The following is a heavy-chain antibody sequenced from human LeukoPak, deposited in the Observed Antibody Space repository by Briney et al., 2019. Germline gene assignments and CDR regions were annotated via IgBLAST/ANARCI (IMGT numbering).Heavy chain of an antibody. CDR2: IIPIFGTA. Sequence: SVKVPCKASGGTFSSYAISWVRQAPGQGLEWMGGIIPIFGTANYAQKFQGRVTITADESTSTAYMELSSLRSEDTAVYYCARGRVVREPRDYYGMDVWGKGTTVTVSS. CDR3: ARGRVVREPRDYYGMDV. D-gene: IGHD3-10*01. CDR1: GGTFSSYA. J-gene: IGHJ6*04. V-gene: IGHV1-69*01.